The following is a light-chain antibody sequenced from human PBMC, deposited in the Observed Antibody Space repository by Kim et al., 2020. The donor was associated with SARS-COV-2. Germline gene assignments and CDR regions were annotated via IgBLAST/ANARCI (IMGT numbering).Light chain of an antibody. V-gene: IGKV1-9*01. J-gene: IGKJ4*01. Sequence: ASVGDKVTITCRASQGISTYLACYQQKPGKAPTVLIYDASTLQSGVPSRFSGSGSGTDFTLTISSLQPEDFATYYCQQLNSYPLTFGGGTKVDIK. CDR2: DAS. CDR1: QGISTY. CDR3: QQLNSYPLT.